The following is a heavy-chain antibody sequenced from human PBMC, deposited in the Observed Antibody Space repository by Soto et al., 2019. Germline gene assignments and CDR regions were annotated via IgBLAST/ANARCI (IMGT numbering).Heavy chain of an antibody. V-gene: IGHV4-30-4*01. D-gene: IGHD5-12*01. CDR3: ARVGVGGLRSFDY. Sequence: QVQLQESGPGLVKPSQTLSLTCTVSGGSISSGDYYWSWIRQPPGKGLEWIGYIYYSGSTYYNPSLKSRVTISVDTSKNQCSLKLSSVTAADTAVYYCARVGVGGLRSFDYWGQGTLVTVSS. CDR1: GGSISSGDYY. J-gene: IGHJ4*02. CDR2: IYYSGST.